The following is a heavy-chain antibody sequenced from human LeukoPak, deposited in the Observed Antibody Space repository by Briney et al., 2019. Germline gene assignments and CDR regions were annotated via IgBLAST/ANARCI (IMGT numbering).Heavy chain of an antibody. J-gene: IGHJ4*02. Sequence: ASVKVSCKASGYTFTGYYMHWVRQAPGQGLEWMGWINPNSGGTNYAQKFQGRVTMTRDTSISTAYMELSRLRSGDTAVYYCARGGRRTMIVVVTPRYYFDYWGQGTLVTVSS. V-gene: IGHV1-2*02. CDR3: ARGGRRTMIVVVTPRYYFDY. CDR2: INPNSGGT. D-gene: IGHD3-22*01. CDR1: GYTFTGYY.